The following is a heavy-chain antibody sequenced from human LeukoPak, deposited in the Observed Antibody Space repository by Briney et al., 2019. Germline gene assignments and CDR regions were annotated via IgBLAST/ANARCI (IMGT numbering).Heavy chain of an antibody. D-gene: IGHD3-16*01. CDR2: IKEDGNEK. CDR3: ARGGGKFDN. Sequence: PGGSLRLSCAASGFSFGGYWMSWVRQAPGKGLEWVANIKEDGNEKYYMDSVKGRFTTSRDNANNSLYLQMNSLRAEDTAVYYCARGGGKFDNWGQGTLVPVSS. CDR1: GFSFGGYW. V-gene: IGHV3-7*04. J-gene: IGHJ4*02.